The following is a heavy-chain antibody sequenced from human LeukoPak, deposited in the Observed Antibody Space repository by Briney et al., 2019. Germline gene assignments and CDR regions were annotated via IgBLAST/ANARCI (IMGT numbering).Heavy chain of an antibody. V-gene: IGHV1-2*02. CDR1: GYTFTGYY. CDR2: INPNSGGT. J-gene: IGHJ4*02. CDR3: ARVLHDIVVVTAHYFDY. D-gene: IGHD2-21*02. Sequence: ASVKVSCKASGYTFTGYYMHWVRQAPGQGLEWMGWINPNSGGTNYAQKFQGRVTTTRDTSISTAYMELSRLRSDDTAVYYCARVLHDIVVVTAHYFDYWGQGTLVTVSS.